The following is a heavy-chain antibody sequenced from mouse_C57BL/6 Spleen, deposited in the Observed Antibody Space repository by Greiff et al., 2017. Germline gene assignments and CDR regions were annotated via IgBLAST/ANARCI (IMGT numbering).Heavy chain of an antibody. CDR3: AGVSYFDY. J-gene: IGHJ2*01. CDR2: INPNNGGT. CDR1: GYTFTDYN. Sequence: DVQLVESGPELVKPGASVKMSCKASGYTFTDYNMHWVKQSHGKSLEWIGYINPNNGGTSYNQKFKGKATLTVNKSSSTAYMELRSLTSEDSAVYYCAGVSYFDYWGQGTTLTVSS. V-gene: IGHV1-22*01.